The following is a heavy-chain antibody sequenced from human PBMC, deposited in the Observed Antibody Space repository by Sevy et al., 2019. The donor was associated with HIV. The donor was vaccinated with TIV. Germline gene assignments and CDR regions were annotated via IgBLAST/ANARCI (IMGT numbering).Heavy chain of an antibody. V-gene: IGHV3-23*01. CDR2: NNNGGST. Sequence: GGSLRLSCGASGFTFSNYAMSWVRQAPGKGPEWCSGNNNGGSTYYADSVKGRFTIFRDNSKKLVFLQMNSLRAEDTAVYYGASGDTTMCTDLDDWGQGALFTVAS. J-gene: IGHJ4*02. D-gene: IGHD5-18*01. CDR3: ASGDTTMCTDLDD. CDR1: GFTFSNYA.